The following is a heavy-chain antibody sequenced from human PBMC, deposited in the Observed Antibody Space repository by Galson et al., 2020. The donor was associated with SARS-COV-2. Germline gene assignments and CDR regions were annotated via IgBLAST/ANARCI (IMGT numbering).Heavy chain of an antibody. D-gene: IGHD4-4*01. CDR2: ILKTGNT. V-gene: IGHV4-30-4*02. CDR3: ARDRGNKFDC. Sequence: SDTLSLTCSVSGVSLGSTDYYWAWIRQPPGKGLEWIGYILKTGNTYYSPSLESRMAISLDTSKNQFSLRLNSLTAADTAFYYCARDRGNKFDCCGAGTLFTVS. CDR1: GVSLGSTDYY. J-gene: IGHJ4*02.